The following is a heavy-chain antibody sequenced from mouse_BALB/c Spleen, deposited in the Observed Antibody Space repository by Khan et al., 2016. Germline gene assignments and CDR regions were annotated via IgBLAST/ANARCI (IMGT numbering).Heavy chain of an antibody. D-gene: IGHD1-1*01. CDR2: INYSGGT. J-gene: IGHJ3*01. V-gene: IGHV3-2*02. CDR3: ARDYYGSSFVDY. Sequence: EVKLLESGPGLVKPSQSLSLTCTVTGYSITSDYAWNWIRQFPGDKLEWMAYINYSGGTSYNPSLKSRISITRDTSKNQFFLQLNSVTAEETATYYCARDYYGSSFVDYWGQGTLVTVSA. CDR1: GYSITSDYA.